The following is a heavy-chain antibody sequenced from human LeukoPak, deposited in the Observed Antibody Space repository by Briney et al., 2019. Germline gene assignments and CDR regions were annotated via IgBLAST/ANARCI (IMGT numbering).Heavy chain of an antibody. V-gene: IGHV3-23*01. J-gene: IGHJ4*02. CDR1: GFIFTNYF. CDR3: TTTRPYGTTWAGAFED. CDR2: VTSRSAT. D-gene: IGHD6-19*01. Sequence: GGSLRLSCAASGFIFTNYFMSWVRQAPGKGLEWVSTVTSRSATHYTDSVKGRFITSRDSSKNTLFLQMNSLRAEDTALYYCTTTRPYGTTWAGAFEDWGQGTPVTVSS.